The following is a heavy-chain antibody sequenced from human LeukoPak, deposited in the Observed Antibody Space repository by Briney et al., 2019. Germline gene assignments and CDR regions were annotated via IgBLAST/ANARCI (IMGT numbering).Heavy chain of an antibody. V-gene: IGHV3-23*01. CDR1: GFTFSSYA. D-gene: IGHD2-2*01. J-gene: IGHJ6*02. CDR2: LSGSGDST. Sequence: GGSLRLSCAASGFTFSSYAMSWVRQAPGKGLEWVSGLSGSGDSTYYADSVKGRFTISRDNSKNTLYLQMNSLRAEDTAVYYCARDAPSSGTSAWGYYYYYGMDVWGQGTTVTVSS. CDR3: ARDAPSSGTSAWGYYYYYGMDV.